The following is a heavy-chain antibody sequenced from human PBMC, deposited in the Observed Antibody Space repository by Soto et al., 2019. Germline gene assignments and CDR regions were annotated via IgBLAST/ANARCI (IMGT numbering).Heavy chain of an antibody. CDR3: ARAPRRGIAVAGTSFDP. V-gene: IGHV1-69*13. J-gene: IGHJ5*02. Sequence: ASVKVSCKASGGTFSSYAISWVRQAPGQGLEWMGGIIPIFGTANYAQKFQGRVTITADESTSTAYMELSSLRSEDTAVYYCARAPRRGIAVAGTSFDPWGQGTLVTVSS. CDR1: GGTFSSYA. CDR2: IIPIFGTA. D-gene: IGHD6-19*01.